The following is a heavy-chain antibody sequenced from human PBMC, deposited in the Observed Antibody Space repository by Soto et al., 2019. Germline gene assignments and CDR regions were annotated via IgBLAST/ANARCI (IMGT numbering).Heavy chain of an antibody. CDR2: IYHSGST. J-gene: IGHJ4*02. CDR1: GGSISSGGYY. V-gene: IGHV4-30-2*01. Sequence: TSETLSLTCTVSGGSISSGGYYWSWIRQHPGKGLEWIGYIYHSGSTYYNPSLKSRVTISVDRSKNQFSLKLSSVTAADTAVYYCARSQTTVTSYDSWGQGTLVTVSS. D-gene: IGHD4-17*01. CDR3: ARSQTTVTSYDS.